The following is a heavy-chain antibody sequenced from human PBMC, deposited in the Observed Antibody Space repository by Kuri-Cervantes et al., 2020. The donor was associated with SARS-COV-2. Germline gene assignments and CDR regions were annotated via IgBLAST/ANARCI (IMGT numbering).Heavy chain of an antibody. CDR3: AREKRGYYYYYYMDV. J-gene: IGHJ6*03. V-gene: IGHV4-34*01. CDR1: GGSFSGYY. CDR2: INHSGST. Sequence: GSLRLSCAVYGGSFSGYYWSWIRQPPGKGLEWIGEINHSGSTNYNPSLKSRVTISVDTSKNQFSLKLSSVTAADTAVYYCAREKRGYYYYYYMDVWGKGTTVTVSS.